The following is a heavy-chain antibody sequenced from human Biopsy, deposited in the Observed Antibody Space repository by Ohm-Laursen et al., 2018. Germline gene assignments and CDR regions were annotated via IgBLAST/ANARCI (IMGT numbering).Heavy chain of an antibody. CDR2: IVPILGTP. Sequence: SSVKVSCKASGGTFNTYAVSWVRQAPGHGLEWMGGIVPILGTPHYAQRLQDRVTISADKSTSTASMEVNSLTYDDTAVYYCARGRRNTSMFEGHSGHAFDIWGQGTMVTVSS. V-gene: IGHV1-69*06. D-gene: IGHD5-18*01. CDR1: GGTFNTYA. J-gene: IGHJ3*02. CDR3: ARGRRNTSMFEGHSGHAFDI.